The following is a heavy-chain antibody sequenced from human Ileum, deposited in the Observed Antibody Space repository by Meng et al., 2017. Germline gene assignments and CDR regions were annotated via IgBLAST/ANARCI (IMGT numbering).Heavy chain of an antibody. CDR3: ARLYYGSGKDLDV. CDR2: IHPGDSET. J-gene: IGHJ6*02. CDR1: GYSFTSYW. D-gene: IGHD3-10*01. Sequence: GGSLRLSCQGSGYSFTSYWIGWVRQMPGKGLEWMGIIHPGDSETTYSPSFQGQVSISADKSISTAYLQWNSLKASDTAMYYCARLYYGSGKDLDVWGQGTTVTVSS. V-gene: IGHV5-51*01.